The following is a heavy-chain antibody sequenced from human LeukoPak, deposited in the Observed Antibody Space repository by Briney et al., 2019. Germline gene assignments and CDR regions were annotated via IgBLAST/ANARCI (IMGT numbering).Heavy chain of an antibody. CDR2: IYSGGST. Sequence: GGSLRLSCAASGFTVSSNYMSWVRQAPGKGLEWVSVIYSGGSTYYADSVKGRFTISRDNSKNTLYLQMNSLRAEDTAVYYCASSYCGGDCYLGAFDIWGQGTMVTVSS. J-gene: IGHJ3*02. V-gene: IGHV3-66*01. D-gene: IGHD2-21*02. CDR3: ASSYCGGDCYLGAFDI. CDR1: GFTVSSNY.